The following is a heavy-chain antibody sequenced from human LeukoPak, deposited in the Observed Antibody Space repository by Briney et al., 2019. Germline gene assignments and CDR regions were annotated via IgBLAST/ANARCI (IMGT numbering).Heavy chain of an antibody. CDR1: GFTFSSYW. Sequence: PGGSLRLSCEASGFTFSSYWMSWVRQAPGKGLEWVANIKQDGSEKYYVDSVKGRFTISRDNAKNSLYLQMNSLRAEDTAVYYCARGPGFWSGYYWYYYYYMDVWGKGTTVTVSS. CDR2: IKQDGSEK. CDR3: ARGPGFWSGYYWYYYYYMDV. V-gene: IGHV3-7*01. D-gene: IGHD3-3*01. J-gene: IGHJ6*03.